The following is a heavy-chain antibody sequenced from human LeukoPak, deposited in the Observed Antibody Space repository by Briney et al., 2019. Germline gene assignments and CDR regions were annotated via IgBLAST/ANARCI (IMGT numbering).Heavy chain of an antibody. V-gene: IGHV1-46*01. Sequence: ASVKVSCKASGYTFTSYYMHWVRQAPGQGLEWIGIINPSGGSTSYAQKFQGRVTMTRDTSTSTVYMELSSLRSEDTAVYYCAKSGYDFPITFDYWGQGTLVTVSS. J-gene: IGHJ4*02. D-gene: IGHD5-12*01. CDR1: GYTFTSYY. CDR2: INPSGGST. CDR3: AKSGYDFPITFDY.